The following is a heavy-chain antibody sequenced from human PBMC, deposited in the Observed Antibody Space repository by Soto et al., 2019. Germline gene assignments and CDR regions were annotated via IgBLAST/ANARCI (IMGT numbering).Heavy chain of an antibody. CDR1: ADTVSPSN. D-gene: IGHD6-19*01. CDR2: IYYSGST. Sequence: SDTLSLTSTVSADTVSPSNWSWIRQPPGKGLEWIWYIYYSGSTSYNPSLKSRVTISVDTSKNQFSLKVNSVTAADTAVYYCARDREAVAGVYYYNGLDVWGQGTTVS. CDR3: ARDREAVAGVYYYNGLDV. V-gene: IGHV4-59*02. J-gene: IGHJ6*02.